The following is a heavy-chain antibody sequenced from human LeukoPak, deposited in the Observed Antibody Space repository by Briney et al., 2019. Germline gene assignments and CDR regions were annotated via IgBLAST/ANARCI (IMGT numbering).Heavy chain of an antibody. Sequence: QPGGSLRLSCAAFGLTFSDYAMSWFRQAPGKGLEWVSGITSGFTPHYADSVKGRFTISRDNSKNMFHLQLNSLRAEDTAVYYCAKDYSDSRVADVFFEYWGQGTLVTVSS. CDR3: AKDYSDSRVADVFFEY. D-gene: IGHD2-15*01. CDR2: ITSGFTP. CDR1: GLTFSDYA. J-gene: IGHJ4*02. V-gene: IGHV3-23*01.